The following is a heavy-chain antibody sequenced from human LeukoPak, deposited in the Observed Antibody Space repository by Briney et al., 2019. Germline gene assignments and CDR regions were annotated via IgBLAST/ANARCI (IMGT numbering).Heavy chain of an antibody. CDR1: GGSISSYY. D-gene: IGHD4-17*01. J-gene: IGHJ4*02. CDR3: ARVAPGFPGKGTDYGADY. Sequence: SETLSLTCTVSGGSISSYYWSWIRQPPEKGLEWIGYIYYSGSTNYNPSLKSRVTISVDTSKNQFSLKLSSVTAADTAVYYCARVAPGFPGKGTDYGADYWGQGTLVTVSS. V-gene: IGHV4-59*01. CDR2: IYYSGST.